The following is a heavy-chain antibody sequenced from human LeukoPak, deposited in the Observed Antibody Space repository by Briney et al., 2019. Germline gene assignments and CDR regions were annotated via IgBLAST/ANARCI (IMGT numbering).Heavy chain of an antibody. V-gene: IGHV3-23*01. Sequence: GGSLRLSCAASGFTFSSSAMSWVRQAPGKGLEWVSAISGSGGSTYYADSVKGRFTISRDNSKNTLYLQMNSLRAEDTAVYYCAKASCSSTSCYTGYWGQGTLVTVSS. CDR3: AKASCSSTSCYTGY. D-gene: IGHD2-2*02. CDR2: ISGSGGST. CDR1: GFTFSSSA. J-gene: IGHJ4*02.